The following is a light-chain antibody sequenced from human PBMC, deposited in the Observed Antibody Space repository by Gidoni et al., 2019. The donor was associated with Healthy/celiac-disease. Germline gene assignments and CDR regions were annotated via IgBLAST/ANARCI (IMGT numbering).Light chain of an antibody. V-gene: IGKV1-5*01. CDR3: QQYNSYPYT. CDR2: DAS. Sequence: DIQMTQSPSTLSASVGDRVTITCRASQSISSWLAWYQQKPGKATKLLIYDASSLESGVPSRFSGSGSGTEFTLTSSSLQPDDFATYYCQQYNSYPYTFGQGTKLEIK. J-gene: IGKJ2*01. CDR1: QSISSW.